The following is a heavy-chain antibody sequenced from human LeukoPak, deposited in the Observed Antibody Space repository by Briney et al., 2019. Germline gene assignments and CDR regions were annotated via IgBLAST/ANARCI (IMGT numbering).Heavy chain of an antibody. CDR2: IFYSGNT. CDR1: GGSISGSSYY. CDR3: ARAGFLWFGPGGDAFDI. D-gene: IGHD3-10*01. V-gene: IGHV4-39*07. Sequence: SETLSLTCTVSGGSISGSSYYWGWIRQPPGKGLEWVGSIFYSGNTNYNPSLKSRLTISVLTPKNQLSLQLSSVTAADTAVYYCARAGFLWFGPGGDAFDIWGQGTMVTVSS. J-gene: IGHJ3*02.